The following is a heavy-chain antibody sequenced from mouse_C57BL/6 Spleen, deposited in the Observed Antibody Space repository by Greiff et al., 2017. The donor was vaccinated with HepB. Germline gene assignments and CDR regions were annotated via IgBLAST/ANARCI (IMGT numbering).Heavy chain of an antibody. J-gene: IGHJ2*01. CDR3: AKRGIYGTFDY. V-gene: IGHV1-53*01. CDR2: INPSNGGT. CDR1: GYTFTSYW. Sequence: VQLQQPGTELVNPGASVKLSCKASGYTFTSYWMHWVKQRPGQGLEWIGNINPSNGGTNYNEKFKSKATLTVYKSSSTAYMQRSSLTSEDSAVYYCAKRGIYGTFDYWGQGTTLTVSS. D-gene: IGHD2-1*01.